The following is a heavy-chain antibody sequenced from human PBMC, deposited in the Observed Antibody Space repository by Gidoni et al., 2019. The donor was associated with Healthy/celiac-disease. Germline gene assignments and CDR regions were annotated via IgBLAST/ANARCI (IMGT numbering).Heavy chain of an antibody. J-gene: IGHJ6*02. CDR1: GYSFTSYW. CDR3: ARGSYCGGDCYSDYYYYGMDV. CDR2: IYPGDSDT. V-gene: IGHV5-51*01. D-gene: IGHD2-21*02. Sequence: EVQLVQSGAEVKKPGESLKISCKGSGYSFTSYWIGWGRQMPGKGLEWMGIIYPGDSDTRYSPSFQGQVTISADKSISTAYLQWSSLKASDTAMYYCARGSYCGGDCYSDYYYYGMDVWGQGTTVTVSS.